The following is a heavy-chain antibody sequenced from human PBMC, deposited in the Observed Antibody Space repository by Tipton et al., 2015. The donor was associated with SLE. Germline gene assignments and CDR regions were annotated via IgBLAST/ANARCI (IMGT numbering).Heavy chain of an antibody. V-gene: IGHV3-74*01. CDR2: INSDGSST. D-gene: IGHD6-13*01. CDR1: GFTFSSYW. J-gene: IGHJ4*02. CDR3: ARGGYSSPSLLDY. Sequence: SLRLSCAASGFTFSSYWMHWVRRAPGKGLVWVSRINSDGSSTSYADSVKGRFTISRDNAKNTLYLQMNSLGAEDTAVYYCARGGYSSPSLLDYWGQGTLVTVSS.